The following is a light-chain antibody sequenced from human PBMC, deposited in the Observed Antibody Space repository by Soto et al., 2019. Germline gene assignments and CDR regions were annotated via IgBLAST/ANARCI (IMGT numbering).Light chain of an antibody. CDR3: SSYKTSSNYV. V-gene: IGLV2-14*01. Sequence: QSVLTQPASVSGSPGQSITISCTGTSSGVGSYNFVSWYQQLPGKAPKLMIYEISNRPSGVSNRFSGSKSGNTASLTISGLQAEDEADYYCSSYKTSSNYVFGSGTKVTVL. CDR1: SSGVGSYNF. CDR2: EIS. J-gene: IGLJ1*01.